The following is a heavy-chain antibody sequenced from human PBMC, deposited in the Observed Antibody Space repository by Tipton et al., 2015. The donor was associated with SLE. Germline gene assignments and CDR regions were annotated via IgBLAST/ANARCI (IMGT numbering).Heavy chain of an antibody. CDR2: IYTGGRT. D-gene: IGHD2-21*01. Sequence: TLSLTCIVSGGSISTNYWSWIRQPAGKGPEWIGRIYTGGRTIHNPSLNSRVTMSLDTSKSQFSLKLTSVTAADTAVYYCARDWGGEALDFWGQGTLVTVSS. CDR3: ARDWGGEALDF. V-gene: IGHV4-4*07. J-gene: IGHJ4*02. CDR1: GGSISTNY.